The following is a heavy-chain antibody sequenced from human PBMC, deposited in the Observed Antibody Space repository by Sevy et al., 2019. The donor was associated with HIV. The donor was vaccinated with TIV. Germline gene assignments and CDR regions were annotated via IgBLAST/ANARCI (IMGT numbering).Heavy chain of an antibody. D-gene: IGHD3-22*01. CDR1: GYSISSGYY. CDR2: IYHSGST. Sequence: SETLSLTCAVSGYSISSGYYWGWIRQPPGKGLEWIGSIYHSGSTYYNPSLKSRVTISVDTSKNQFSLKLSSVTAADTAVYASARGRITMIGGGYYFDYWGQGTLVTVSS. V-gene: IGHV4-38-2*01. CDR3: ARGRITMIGGGYYFDY. J-gene: IGHJ4*02.